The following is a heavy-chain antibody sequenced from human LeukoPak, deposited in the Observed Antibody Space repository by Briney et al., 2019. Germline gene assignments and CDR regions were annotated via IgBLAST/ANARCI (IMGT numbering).Heavy chain of an antibody. Sequence: GGSLRLSCAASGFTFSSYAMSWVRQAPGKGLEWVSAISGSGGRTYYADSVKGRFTISRDNSKHTLYLQMNSLRAEDTAGYYCAKEATDYDYVWGSYRYCDYWGQGTLVTVSS. CDR2: ISGSGGRT. J-gene: IGHJ4*02. CDR3: AKEATDYDYVWGSYRYCDY. D-gene: IGHD3-16*02. V-gene: IGHV3-23*01. CDR1: GFTFSSYA.